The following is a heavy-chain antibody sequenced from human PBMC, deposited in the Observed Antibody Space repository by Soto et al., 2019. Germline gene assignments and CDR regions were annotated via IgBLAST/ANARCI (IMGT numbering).Heavy chain of an antibody. CDR1: GGTFSSYA. V-gene: IGHV1-69*01. Sequence: QVQLVQSGAEVKKPGSSVKVSCKASGGTFSSYAISWVRHAPGQGLEWMGGIIPIFGTANYAQKFQGRVTITADESTSTAYMELSSLRSEDKAVYYCARESTRVVYDSSGYYPHFDYWGQGTLVTVSS. J-gene: IGHJ4*02. CDR2: IIPIFGTA. D-gene: IGHD3-22*01. CDR3: ARESTRVVYDSSGYYPHFDY.